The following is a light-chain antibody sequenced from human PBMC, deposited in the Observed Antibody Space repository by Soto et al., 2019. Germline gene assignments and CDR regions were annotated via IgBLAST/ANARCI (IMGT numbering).Light chain of an antibody. J-gene: IGKJ4*01. CDR1: QSMSTW. CDR2: DAS. CDR3: QQYNSYTLT. Sequence: DIQMTQSPSTLSASVGDRVTITCRASQSMSTWLAWYQQKPGKAPKLLIYDASSLESGVPSRFSGSGSGTEFTLTISSLQPDDFATYSCQQYNSYTLTFGGGTKVEIK. V-gene: IGKV1-5*01.